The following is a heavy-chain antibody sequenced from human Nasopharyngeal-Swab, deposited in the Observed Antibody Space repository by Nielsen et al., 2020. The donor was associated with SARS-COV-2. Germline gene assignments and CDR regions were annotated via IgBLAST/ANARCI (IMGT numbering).Heavy chain of an antibody. CDR2: IYNGGSA. D-gene: IGHD1-26*01. CDR3: ATGRELWGVTLFDW. J-gene: IGHJ4*02. V-gene: IGHV3-66*01. Sequence: WIRQPPGKGLEWVSVIYNGGSAYNEDYVKGRFTVSRDNSENTVYLQMHSLRAEDTAVYFCATGRELWGVTLFDWWGQGTQVTVSS.